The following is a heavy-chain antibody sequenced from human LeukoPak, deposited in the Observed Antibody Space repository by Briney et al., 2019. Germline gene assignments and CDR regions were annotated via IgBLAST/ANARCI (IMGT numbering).Heavy chain of an antibody. Sequence: SVKVSCKASGGTFSSYAISWVRQAPGQGLEWMGGIIPIFGTPNYAQKFQGRVTITTDESTSTAYMELSSLRSEDTAVYYCARATMDYYGSGSYGAQTYMDVWGKGTTVTVSS. CDR3: ARATMDYYGSGSYGAQTYMDV. V-gene: IGHV1-69*05. CDR2: IIPIFGTP. J-gene: IGHJ6*03. CDR1: GGTFSSYA. D-gene: IGHD3-10*01.